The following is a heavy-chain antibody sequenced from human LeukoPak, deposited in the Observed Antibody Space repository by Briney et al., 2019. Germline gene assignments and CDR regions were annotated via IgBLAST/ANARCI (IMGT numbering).Heavy chain of an antibody. J-gene: IGHJ4*02. CDR1: GFTFSSYN. CDR3: ARYYYDSSGYSY. Sequence: GSLRLSCGASGFTFSSYNMNWGRPAPGKGLEWVSSISSSSSYIYYADSVKGRFTISRDNAKNSLYLQMNSLRAEDTAVYYCARYYYDSSGYSYWGQGTLVTVSS. V-gene: IGHV3-21*01. D-gene: IGHD3-22*01. CDR2: ISSSSSYI.